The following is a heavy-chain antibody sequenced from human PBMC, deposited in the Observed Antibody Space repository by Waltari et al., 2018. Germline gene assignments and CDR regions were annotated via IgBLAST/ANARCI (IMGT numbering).Heavy chain of an antibody. CDR2: ISSNGVST. Sequence: EVQLVESGGGLVQPGGSLRLSCAAAGFTFRSHAMFWVRQAPGKGLEYVSGISSNGVSTYYASSVKARFTISRDNSKNTLYLQMGSLRPEDTAVYYCARLLGETTGWFDPWGQGTLVTISS. CDR1: GFTFRSHA. CDR3: ARLLGETTGWFDP. V-gene: IGHV3-64*01. D-gene: IGHD3-16*01. J-gene: IGHJ5*02.